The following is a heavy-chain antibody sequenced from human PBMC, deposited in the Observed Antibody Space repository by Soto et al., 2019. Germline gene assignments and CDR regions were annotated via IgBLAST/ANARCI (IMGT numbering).Heavy chain of an antibody. CDR2: ISAYNGDT. V-gene: IGHV1-18*01. Sequence: QGQLVQSGAEVKKPGASVKVACKASGYTFTRYGISWVRQAPGQGLEWMGWISAYNGDTNNAQKFQGRVTITIDTTTSTAYMGLRSLTSDDTAVYYCAKNGQPPYYYYGMDVWGQGTTVTVSS. CDR3: AKNGQPPYYYYGMDV. CDR1: GYTFTRYG. D-gene: IGHD2-8*01. J-gene: IGHJ6*02.